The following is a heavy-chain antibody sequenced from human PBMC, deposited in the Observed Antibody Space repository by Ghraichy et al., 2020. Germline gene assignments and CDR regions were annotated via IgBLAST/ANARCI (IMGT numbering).Heavy chain of an antibody. Sequence: ESLNISCTVSGGSISNYYWGWTRQPPGKGLEWIGNIYHSGSTNYNPSLRSRVTISVDTSKNQFSLKLSSVTAADTAVYYCARDSGFWSPKDYFDHWGQGILVTVSS. J-gene: IGHJ4*02. CDR2: IYHSGST. D-gene: IGHD3-3*01. CDR1: GGSISNYY. V-gene: IGHV4-59*01. CDR3: ARDSGFWSPKDYFDH.